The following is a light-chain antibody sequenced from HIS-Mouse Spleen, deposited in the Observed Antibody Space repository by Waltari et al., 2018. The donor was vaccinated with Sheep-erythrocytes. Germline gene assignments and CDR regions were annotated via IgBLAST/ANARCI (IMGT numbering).Light chain of an antibody. CDR2: EGS. CDR1: SSVVGRFNL. J-gene: IGLJ3*02. CDR3: CSYAGSSTPWV. Sequence: QSALTQPASVSGSPGHSITISCPGTSSVVGRFNLASWYQQHPGKAPKLMIYEGSKRPSGVSNRFSGSKSGNTASLTISGLQAEDEADYYCCSYAGSSTPWVFGGGTKLTVL. V-gene: IGLV2-23*01.